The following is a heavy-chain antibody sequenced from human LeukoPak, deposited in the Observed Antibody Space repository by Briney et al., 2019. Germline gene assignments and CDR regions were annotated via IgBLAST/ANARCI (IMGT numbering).Heavy chain of an antibody. CDR1: GFTFSSYA. D-gene: IGHD1-26*01. CDR2: LSGSGAAT. J-gene: IGHJ4*02. CDR3: TKVRYSGSYYGYFEY. Sequence: GGSLRLSCAASGFTFSSYAMSWVRQAPGKGLEWVSALSGSGAATYYADSVKGRFTISRDNSKNTLYLQMNSLRAEDTAVYYCTKVRYSGSYYGYFEYWGQGTLVTVSS. V-gene: IGHV3-23*01.